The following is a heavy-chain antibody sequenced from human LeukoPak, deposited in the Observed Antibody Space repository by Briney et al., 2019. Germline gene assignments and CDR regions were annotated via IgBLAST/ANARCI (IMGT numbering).Heavy chain of an antibody. J-gene: IGHJ4*02. V-gene: IGHV3-21*01. Sequence: PGGSLRLSCAASGFTFSSYSMNWVRQAPGKGLEWVSSISSSSSYIYYADSVKGRFTISRDNAKNSLYLQMNSLRAEDTAVYYCARAPSGFYSSSPHYFDYWGQGTLVTVSS. CDR1: GFTFSSYS. CDR2: ISSSSSYI. D-gene: IGHD6-6*01. CDR3: ARAPSGFYSSSPHYFDY.